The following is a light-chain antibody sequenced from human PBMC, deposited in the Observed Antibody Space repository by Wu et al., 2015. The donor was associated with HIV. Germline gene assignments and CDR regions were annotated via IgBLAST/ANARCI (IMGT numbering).Light chain of an antibody. CDR3: QQYNSYLRA. CDR1: QGIGNY. J-gene: IGKJ1*01. CDR2: GAF. Sequence: IQLTQSPSSLSASVGDRVTITCRASQGIGNYVAWYQQKPGKAPKLLIYGAFTLQSGVPSRFSGGGSGTEFTLTISSLQPDDFATYYCQQYNSYLRAFGQGTKVEIK. V-gene: IGKV1-9*01.